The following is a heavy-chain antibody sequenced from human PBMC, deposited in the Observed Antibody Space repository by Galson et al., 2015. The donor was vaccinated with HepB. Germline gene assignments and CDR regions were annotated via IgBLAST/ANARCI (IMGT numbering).Heavy chain of an antibody. V-gene: IGHV3-66*02. J-gene: IGHJ4*02. CDR1: GFTVSSNY. Sequence: SLRLSCAASGFTVSSNYMSWVRQAPGKGLEWVSVIYSGGSTYYADSVKGRFTISRDNSKNTLYLQMNSLRAEDTAVYYCARDYSSGWLDYWGQGTLVTVSS. CDR3: ARDYSSGWLDY. D-gene: IGHD6-19*01. CDR2: IYSGGST.